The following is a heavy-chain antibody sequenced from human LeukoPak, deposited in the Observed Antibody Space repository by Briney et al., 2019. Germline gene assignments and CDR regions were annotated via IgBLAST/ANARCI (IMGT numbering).Heavy chain of an antibody. Sequence: GGSLRLSCAGSGFTFRSTWMNWVRQAPGKGLEWVSSISSSSSYIYYADSVKGRFTISRDNAKNSLYLQMNSLRAEDTAVYYCARVGPPPGNYFDYWGQGTLVTVSS. J-gene: IGHJ4*02. V-gene: IGHV3-21*01. CDR1: GFTFRSTW. CDR2: ISSSSSYI. CDR3: ARVGPPPGNYFDY.